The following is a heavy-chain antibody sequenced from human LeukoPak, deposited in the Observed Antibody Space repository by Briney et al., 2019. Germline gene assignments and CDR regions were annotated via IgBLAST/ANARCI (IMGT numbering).Heavy chain of an antibody. V-gene: IGHV4-39*07. CDR3: ARRIGYSSGWPHWYFDL. J-gene: IGHJ2*01. Sequence: SETLSLTCTVSGGSISSSSYYWGWIRQPPGKGLEWIGEINHSGSTNYNASLKSRVTISVDTSNNQFSLKLSSVTAADTAVYYCARRIGYSSGWPHWYFDLWGRGTLVTVSS. D-gene: IGHD6-19*01. CDR2: INHSGST. CDR1: GGSISSSSYY.